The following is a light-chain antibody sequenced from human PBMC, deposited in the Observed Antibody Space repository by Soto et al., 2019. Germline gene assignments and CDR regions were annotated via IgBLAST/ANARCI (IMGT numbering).Light chain of an antibody. CDR3: QQYDNLPRDT. CDR1: QDISNY. CDR2: DAS. J-gene: IGKJ1*01. Sequence: IHITQSPSSLSASEEDRVTITCQASQDISNYLNWYQQKPGKAPKLLIYDASNLETGVPSRFSGSGSGTDFTFTISSLQPEDIATYYCQQYDNLPRDTFGQGTKVDIK. V-gene: IGKV1-33*01.